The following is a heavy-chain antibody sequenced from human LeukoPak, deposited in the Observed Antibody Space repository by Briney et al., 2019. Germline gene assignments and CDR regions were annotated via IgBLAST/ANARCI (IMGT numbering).Heavy chain of an antibody. J-gene: IGHJ4*02. CDR2: INHSGST. CDR1: GGSFSGYY. CDR3: ARAKVVTYYYDSSGYNY. V-gene: IGHV4-34*01. D-gene: IGHD3-22*01. Sequence: SETLSLTCAVYGGSFSGYYWSWIRQPPGKGLEWIGEINHSGSTNHNPSLKSRVTISVDTSKNQFSLKLSSVTAADTAVYYCARAKVVTYYYDSSGYNYWGQGTLVTVPS.